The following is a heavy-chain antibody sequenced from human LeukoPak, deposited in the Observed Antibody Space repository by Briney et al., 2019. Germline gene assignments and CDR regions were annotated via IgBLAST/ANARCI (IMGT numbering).Heavy chain of an antibody. D-gene: IGHD2-2*01. V-gene: IGHV3-23*01. CDR2: VSGSGGST. J-gene: IGHJ4*02. CDR1: GLTFIRYA. Sequence: GGSLRLSCAPSGLTFIRYAMSWVRQAPRKRLEWVSAVSGSGGSTYYADSVKGRFIISRDNSKNTLYLQMNSLRAEDTAVYYCSRDRHCIGSTCYGLWGQGTRVTVSS. CDR3: SRDRHCIGSTCYGL.